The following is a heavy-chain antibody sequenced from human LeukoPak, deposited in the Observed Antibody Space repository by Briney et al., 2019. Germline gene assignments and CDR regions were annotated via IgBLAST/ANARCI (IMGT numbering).Heavy chain of an antibody. J-gene: IGHJ4*02. CDR1: GVTVSSNY. Sequence: GGSLRLSCAASGVTVSSNYMSWVRQAPGKGLEWVSVIYSGGSTYYADSVKGRFTISRDNSKNTLYLQMNSLRAEDTAVYYCAREGLRGSKAYDYWGQGTLVTVSS. V-gene: IGHV3-53*01. CDR2: IYSGGST. CDR3: AREGLRGSKAYDY. D-gene: IGHD4-17*01.